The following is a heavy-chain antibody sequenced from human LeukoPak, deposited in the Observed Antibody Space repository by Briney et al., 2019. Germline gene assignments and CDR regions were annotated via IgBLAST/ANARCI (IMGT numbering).Heavy chain of an antibody. CDR2: ISSSGSTI. CDR3: AGYDATSITIFSH. CDR1: GGSISSYY. D-gene: IGHD3-9*01. V-gene: IGHV3-11*01. J-gene: IGHJ4*02. Sequence: LSLTCTVSGGSISSYYWSWIRQAPGKGLEWVSYISSSGSTIYYADSVKGRFTISRDNAKNSLYLQMNSLRAEDTAVYYCAGYDATSITIFSHWGQGTLVTVSS.